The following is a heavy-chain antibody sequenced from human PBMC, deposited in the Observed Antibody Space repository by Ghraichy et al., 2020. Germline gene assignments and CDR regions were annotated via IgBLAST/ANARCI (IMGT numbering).Heavy chain of an antibody. V-gene: IGHV1-8*01. CDR3: ARGRFGMGYNYYAADV. J-gene: IGHJ6*02. CDR2: MAPHTGIT. D-gene: IGHD3-10*01. Sequence: ASVKGSCKALGYTFTSYDINWVRQVSGQGLEWMGWMAPHTGITAYAQKFQGRVAITRDTSIGTAYMELRSLNFEDTGVYYCARGRFGMGYNYYAADVWGQGTTVTVSS. CDR1: GYTFTSYD.